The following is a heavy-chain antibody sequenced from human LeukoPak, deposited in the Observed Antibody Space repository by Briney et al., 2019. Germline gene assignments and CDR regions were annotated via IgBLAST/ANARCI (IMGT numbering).Heavy chain of an antibody. Sequence: SETLSLTCTVSGGSISSYYWSWIRQPPGRGLEWIGYIYYSGSTNYNPSLKSRVTISVDTSKNQFSLKLSSVTAADTAVYYCAREAVAGASFDLWGRGTLVTVSS. D-gene: IGHD6-19*01. CDR3: AREAVAGASFDL. V-gene: IGHV4-59*08. J-gene: IGHJ2*01. CDR1: GGSISSYY. CDR2: IYYSGST.